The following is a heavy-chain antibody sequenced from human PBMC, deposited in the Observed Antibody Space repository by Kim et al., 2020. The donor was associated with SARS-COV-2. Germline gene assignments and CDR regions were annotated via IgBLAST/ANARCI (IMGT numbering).Heavy chain of an antibody. Sequence: PCLKSRVTISVDKSKNQFSQKLRAVTAADTAVYYCAREVRSGYDSGGFDYWGQGTLVTVSS. D-gene: IGHD5-12*01. J-gene: IGHJ4*02. CDR3: AREVRSGYDSGGFDY. V-gene: IGHV4-4*02.